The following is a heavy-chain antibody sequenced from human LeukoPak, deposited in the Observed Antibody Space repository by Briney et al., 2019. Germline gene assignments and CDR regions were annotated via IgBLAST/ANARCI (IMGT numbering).Heavy chain of an antibody. V-gene: IGHV1-8*01. D-gene: IGHD3-22*01. CDR3: ARGHSSCYEDH. J-gene: IGHJ4*02. Sequence: ASVKVSCKASGYTFTSYDINWVREATGQGDEWMGWMNTNSGNTGYAQQFQGRVNITTNTSITTASMELSSLTFDDTAVYYCARGHSSCYEDHWGQGTLVTVSS. CDR1: GYTFTSYD. CDR2: MNTNSGNT.